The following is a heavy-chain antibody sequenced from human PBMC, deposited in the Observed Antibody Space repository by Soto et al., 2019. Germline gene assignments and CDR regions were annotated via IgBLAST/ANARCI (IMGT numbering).Heavy chain of an antibody. CDR3: ARVGATGKQAYNWFDP. CDR1: GGSISSGGYY. D-gene: IGHD1-26*01. V-gene: IGHV4-31*03. CDR2: IYYSGST. Sequence: PSETLSLTCTVSGGSISSGGYYWSWIRQHPGKGLEWIGYIYYSGSTYYNPSLKSRVTISVDTSKNQFSLKLSSVTAADTAVYYCARVGATGKQAYNWFDPWGQGTLVTAPQ. J-gene: IGHJ5*02.